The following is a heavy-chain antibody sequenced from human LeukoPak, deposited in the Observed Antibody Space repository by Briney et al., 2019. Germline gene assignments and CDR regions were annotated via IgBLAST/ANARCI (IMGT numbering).Heavy chain of an antibody. V-gene: IGHV3-20*04. CDR2: ISWNGGNT. D-gene: IGHD5-18*01. Sequence: PGGSLRLSCAASGFTFDDYGMSWVRQAPGKGLEWVSGISWNGGNTGYADSVKGRFTISRDNAKNSLYLQMNSLRTEDTALYYCAKDAIVDTATDSFGYYFDYWGQGTLVTVSS. CDR1: GFTFDDYG. CDR3: AKDAIVDTATDSFGYYFDY. J-gene: IGHJ4*02.